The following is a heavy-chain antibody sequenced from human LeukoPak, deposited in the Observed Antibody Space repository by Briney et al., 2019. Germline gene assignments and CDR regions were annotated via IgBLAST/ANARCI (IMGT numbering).Heavy chain of an antibody. CDR2: INPNSGGT. Sequence: ASVKVSRKASGYTFTGYYMHWVRQAPGQGLEWMGRINPNSGGTNYAQKFQGRVTMTRDTSISTAYMELSRLRSDDTAVYYCARGYYGSGSYYKKGFDYWGQGTLVTVSS. D-gene: IGHD3-10*01. CDR3: ARGYYGSGSYYKKGFDY. V-gene: IGHV1-2*06. J-gene: IGHJ4*02. CDR1: GYTFTGYY.